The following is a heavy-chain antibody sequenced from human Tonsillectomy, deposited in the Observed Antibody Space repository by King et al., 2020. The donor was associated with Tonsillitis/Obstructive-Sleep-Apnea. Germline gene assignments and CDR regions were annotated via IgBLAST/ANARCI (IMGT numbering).Heavy chain of an antibody. V-gene: IGHV4-34*01. CDR1: GGSFSDYY. CDR3: AREGKEGYYDFWSAYFDY. Sequence: VKLQQWGAGLLKPSETLSLTCAVYGGSFSDYYWSWIRQPPGKGLEWIGEINHSGSTNYNPSLKSRVTTSVDTSKNQFSLKLNSVTAADTAVYYCAREGKEGYYDFWSAYFDYWGQGTLVTVSS. D-gene: IGHD3-3*01. CDR2: INHSGST. J-gene: IGHJ4*02.